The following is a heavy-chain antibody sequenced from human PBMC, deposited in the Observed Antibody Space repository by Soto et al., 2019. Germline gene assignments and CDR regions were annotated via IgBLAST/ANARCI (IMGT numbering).Heavy chain of an antibody. J-gene: IGHJ5*02. CDR3: AIGRITIFGAPVWFDP. D-gene: IGHD3-3*01. CDR1: GGSISSGGYS. V-gene: IGHV4-30-2*01. Sequence: SETLSLTCAVSGGSISSGGYSWSWIRQPPGKGLEWIGYIYHSGSTYYNPSLKSRVTISVDRSKNQFSLKLSSVTAADTAVYYCAIGRITIFGAPVWFDPWGQGTLVTVSS. CDR2: IYHSGST.